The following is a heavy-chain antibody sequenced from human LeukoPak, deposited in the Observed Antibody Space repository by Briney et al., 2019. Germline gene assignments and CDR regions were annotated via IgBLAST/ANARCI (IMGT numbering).Heavy chain of an antibody. CDR3: AKDLAGYYDSSGYSDY. J-gene: IGHJ4*02. D-gene: IGHD3-22*01. CDR2: IKQDGSEK. CDR1: GFTFSSYW. V-gene: IGHV3-7*01. Sequence: AGGSLRLSCAASGFTFSSYWMSWVRQAPGKGLEWVANIKQDGSEKYYVDSVKGRFTISRDNAKNSLYLQMNSLRAEDTAVYYCAKDLAGYYDSSGYSDYWGQGTQVTVSS.